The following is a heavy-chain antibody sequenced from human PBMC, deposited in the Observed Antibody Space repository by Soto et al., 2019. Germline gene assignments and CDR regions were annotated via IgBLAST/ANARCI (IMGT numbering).Heavy chain of an antibody. J-gene: IGHJ6*03. CDR2: IYYSGST. V-gene: IGHV4-31*03. D-gene: IGHD4-17*01. CDR1: GGSISSGGYY. CDR3: ARTATTRYYYYMDV. Sequence: SETLSLTCTVSGGSISSGGYYWSWIRQHPGKGLEWIGYIYYSGSTYYNPSLKSRVTISVDTSKNQFSLKLSSVTAADTAVYYCARTATTRYYYYMDVWGKGTTVTVSS.